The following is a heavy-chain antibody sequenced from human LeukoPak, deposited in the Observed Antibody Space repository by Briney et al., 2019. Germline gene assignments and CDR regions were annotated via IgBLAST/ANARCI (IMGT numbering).Heavy chain of an antibody. CDR3: ATEEGYNAY. Sequence: SETLSLTCAVYGGSFSAYYWSWIRQSPGKGLEWIGEIHHSGSTKYNPSLKSRATISVDMSQSRFSLKLTSVTAADTAVYYCATEEGYNAYWGQGILVTVSS. J-gene: IGHJ4*02. D-gene: IGHD5-24*01. CDR1: GGSFSAYY. CDR2: IHHSGST. V-gene: IGHV4-34*01.